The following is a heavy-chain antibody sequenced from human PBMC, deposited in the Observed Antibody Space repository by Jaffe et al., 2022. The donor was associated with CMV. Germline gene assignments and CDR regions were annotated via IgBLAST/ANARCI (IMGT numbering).Heavy chain of an antibody. J-gene: IGHJ6*03. D-gene: IGHD3-3*01. CDR3: ARIVPFRTYYDFWSGYYGAGYYYYMDV. CDR2: IDPSDSYT. CDR1: GYSFTSYW. V-gene: IGHV5-10-1*03. Sequence: EVQLVQSGAEVKKPGESLRISCKGSGYSFTSYWISWVRQMPGKGLEWMGRIDPSDSYTNYSPSFQGHVTISADKSISTAYLQWSSLKASDTAMYYCARIVPFRTYYDFWSGYYGAGYYYYMDVWGKGTTVTVSS.